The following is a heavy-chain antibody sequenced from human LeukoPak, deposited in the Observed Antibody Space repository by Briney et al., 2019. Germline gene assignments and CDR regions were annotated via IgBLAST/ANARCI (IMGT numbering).Heavy chain of an antibody. CDR3: ARTRFGGLGRYFDY. CDR1: GGSFSGYY. J-gene: IGHJ4*02. V-gene: IGHV4-34*01. CDR2: INHSGST. Sequence: SETRSLTCAVYGGSFSGYYWSWIRQPPGKGLEWIGEINHSGSTNYNPSLKSRVTISVDTSKNQFSLKLSSVTAADTAVYYCARTRFGGLGRYFDYWGQGTLVTVSS. D-gene: IGHD3-10*01.